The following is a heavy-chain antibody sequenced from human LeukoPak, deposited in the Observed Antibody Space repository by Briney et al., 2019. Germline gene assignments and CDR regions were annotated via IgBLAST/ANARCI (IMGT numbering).Heavy chain of an antibody. Sequence: GESLKISCKGSGYXFTDXXIXXVXXXPXKXLEXMGXIYPGDSDTRYSPSFQGQVTISADKSINTAYLQWSSLKASDTAMYYCVRRMVRGFITSSFDYWGQGTLVTVSS. CDR2: IYPGDSDT. D-gene: IGHD3-10*01. V-gene: IGHV5-51*01. CDR3: VRRMVRGFITSSFDY. J-gene: IGHJ4*02. CDR1: GYXFTDXX.